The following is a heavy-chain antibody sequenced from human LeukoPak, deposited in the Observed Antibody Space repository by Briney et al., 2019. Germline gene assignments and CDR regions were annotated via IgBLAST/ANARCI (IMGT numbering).Heavy chain of an antibody. J-gene: IGHJ6*03. V-gene: IGHV3-23*01. CDR2: ISGSGGST. CDR1: GFTFSSYA. CDR3: AKDSRCSGGSCLFYYSYYMDV. Sequence: QPGGSLRLSCAASGFTFSSYAMSWVRQAPGKGLEWVSAISGSGGSTYYADSVKGRFTISRDNSKNTLYLQMNSLRADDTAVSYCAKDSRCSGGSCLFYYSYYMDVWGKGTTVTVSS. D-gene: IGHD2-15*01.